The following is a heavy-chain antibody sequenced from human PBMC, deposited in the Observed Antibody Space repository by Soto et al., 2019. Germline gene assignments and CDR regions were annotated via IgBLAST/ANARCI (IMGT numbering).Heavy chain of an antibody. J-gene: IGHJ4*02. Sequence: GGSLRLSCAASGFTFSSYGMHWVRQAPGKGLEWVAVISYDGSNKYYADSVKGRFTISRDNSKNTLYLQMNSLRAEDTAVYYCAKDIAEPRTMVRGVQDYWGQGTLVTVSS. V-gene: IGHV3-30*18. CDR2: ISYDGSNK. D-gene: IGHD3-10*01. CDR3: AKDIAEPRTMVRGVQDY. CDR1: GFTFSSYG.